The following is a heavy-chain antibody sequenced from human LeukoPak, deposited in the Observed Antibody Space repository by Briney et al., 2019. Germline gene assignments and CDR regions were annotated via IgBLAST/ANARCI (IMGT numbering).Heavy chain of an antibody. CDR1: VFALRSFL. Sequence: GGSLRLSSGASVFALRSFLMHLVRQAPGKGMGWVSVIICDGSIINYADAVKGRFTISRDNAKYTLHLQMNSLRAEDTAVYYCARDGPCINGVCYTDFDYWGQGTLVTVSS. CDR3: ARDGPCINGVCYTDFDY. CDR2: IICDGSII. J-gene: IGHJ4*02. D-gene: IGHD2-8*01. V-gene: IGHV3-74*01.